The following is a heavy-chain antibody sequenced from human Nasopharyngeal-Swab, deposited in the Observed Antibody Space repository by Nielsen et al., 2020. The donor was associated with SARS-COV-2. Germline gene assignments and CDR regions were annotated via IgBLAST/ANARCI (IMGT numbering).Heavy chain of an antibody. CDR3: ARDSERVAADY. D-gene: IGHD6-19*01. V-gene: IGHV3-11*04. J-gene: IGHJ4*02. Sequence: GASLKISCAASGFTFSDYYMSWIRQAPGKGLEWVSYISSSGSTIYYADSVKGRFTISRDNAKNSLYLQMNSLRAEDTAVYYCARDSERVAADYWGQGTLVTVSS. CDR2: ISSSGSTI. CDR1: GFTFSDYY.